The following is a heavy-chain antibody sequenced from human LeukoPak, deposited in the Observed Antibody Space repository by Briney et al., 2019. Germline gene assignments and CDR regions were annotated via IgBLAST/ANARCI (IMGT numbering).Heavy chain of an antibody. V-gene: IGHV3-21*01. CDR2: ISDSSTYI. CDR1: GFSFSSYR. Sequence: GGSLRLSCAASGFSFSSYRMNWVRQAPGKGLEWVSSISDSSTYIFNADPVQGRFILSRDDAKNSLYLQMNSLRVEDTAVYYCVRVVYCSGGSCSYYFDVWGQGTLVTVSS. J-gene: IGHJ4*02. D-gene: IGHD2-15*01. CDR3: VRVVYCSGGSCSYYFDV.